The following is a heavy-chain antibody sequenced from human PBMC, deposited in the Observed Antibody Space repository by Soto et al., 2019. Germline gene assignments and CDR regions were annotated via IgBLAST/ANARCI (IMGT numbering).Heavy chain of an antibody. CDR2: ISYDGSNK. CDR3: ARALYSSGWYDFGY. Sequence: GGSMRLSCAASGFTFSSYAMHWVRQAPGKGLEWVAVISYDGSNKYYADSVKGRFTISRDNSKNTLYLQMNSLRAEDTAVYYCARALYSSGWYDFGYWGQGTLVTVSS. CDR1: GFTFSSYA. J-gene: IGHJ4*02. D-gene: IGHD6-19*01. V-gene: IGHV3-30-3*01.